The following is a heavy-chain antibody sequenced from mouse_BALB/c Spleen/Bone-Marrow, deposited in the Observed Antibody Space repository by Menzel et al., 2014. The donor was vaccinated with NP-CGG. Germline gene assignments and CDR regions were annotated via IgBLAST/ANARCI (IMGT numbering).Heavy chain of an antibody. V-gene: IGHV5-12*02. CDR2: ISNGGGST. CDR3: ASTYYGNPFAY. J-gene: IGHJ3*01. Sequence: EVQGVESGGGLVQPGGSLKLSCATSGFTFSDYYMYWVRQTPEKRLEWVAYISNGGGSTYYPDTVKGRFTISRDNAKNTLYLQMSLLKSEDTAMCYCASTYYGNPFAYWGQGTLVTVSA. D-gene: IGHD2-10*01. CDR1: GFTFSDYY.